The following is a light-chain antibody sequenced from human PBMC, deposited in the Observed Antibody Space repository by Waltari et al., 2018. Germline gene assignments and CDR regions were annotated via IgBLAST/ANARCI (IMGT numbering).Light chain of an antibody. CDR1: QSSSRQ. V-gene: IGKV3D-15*01. CDR3: QQYNNWPPLT. J-gene: IGKJ4*01. CDR2: DAS. Sequence: CRDSQSSSRQVSVYHQKSGQAPRLLIFDASARATGIPARFSGSGSGTEFTLTISSLQSEDVGVYYCQQYNNWPPLTFGGGTKVEIK.